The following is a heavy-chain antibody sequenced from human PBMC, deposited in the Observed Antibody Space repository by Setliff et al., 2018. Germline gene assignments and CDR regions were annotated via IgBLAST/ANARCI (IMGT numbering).Heavy chain of an antibody. Sequence: KASETLSLTCIVSGGSIAGGDYYWTWIREHPGKGLEWIGSINDSGSSYYNPSLKSRVTISLDTPKNQFFLRLRSVTPADTAVYFCARGTWGYFDYWGQGTLVTVSS. J-gene: IGHJ4*02. CDR1: GGSIAGGDYY. CDR3: ARGTWGYFDY. V-gene: IGHV4-31*03. D-gene: IGHD3-16*01. CDR2: INDSGSS.